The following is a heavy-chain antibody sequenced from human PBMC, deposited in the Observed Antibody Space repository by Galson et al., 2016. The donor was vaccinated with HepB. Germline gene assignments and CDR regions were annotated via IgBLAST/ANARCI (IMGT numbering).Heavy chain of an antibody. J-gene: IGHJ4*02. V-gene: IGHV4-39*01. Sequence: SETLSLTCTVSGDSISGSSYYWGWIRPPPGKGLEGIGSFYSRGNTFQYPPLRSRLTLSIAKTKNHFSLTLNTVAAADTSDYYSARHGPVTTHVYWGQGTLVTVSS. CDR3: ARHGPVTTHVY. CDR2: FYSRGNT. D-gene: IGHD4-11*01. CDR1: GDSISGSSYY.